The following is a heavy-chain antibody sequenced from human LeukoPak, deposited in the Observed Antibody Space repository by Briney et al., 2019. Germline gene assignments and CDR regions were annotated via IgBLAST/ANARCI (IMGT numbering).Heavy chain of an antibody. CDR2: ISGSGGST. Sequence: GGSLRLSCAASGFTFSSYGMSWVRQAPGKGLEWVSAISGSGGSTYYADSVKGRFTISRDNSKNTLYLQMNSLRAEDTAVYYCAKEPDIAAAGPQLFDYWGQGTLVTVSS. V-gene: IGHV3-23*01. J-gene: IGHJ4*02. CDR3: AKEPDIAAAGPQLFDY. CDR1: GFTFSSYG. D-gene: IGHD6-13*01.